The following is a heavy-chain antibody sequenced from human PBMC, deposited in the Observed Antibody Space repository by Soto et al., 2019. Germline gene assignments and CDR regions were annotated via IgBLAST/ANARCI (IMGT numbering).Heavy chain of an antibody. CDR1: GGSINSGGYY. CDR3: GRGDRQAGYSRSWVFDY. Sequence: QVQLRESGPGLVKPSQTLSLTCTVSGGSINSGGYYWNWIRQHPGKGLEWIGYMYYSGSTYYNPFPRGWIIKSAEPVENQFSLELGSGNGRGPAGYFWGRGDRQAGYSRSWVFDYWGQGTLVNVSS. CDR2: MYYSGST. J-gene: IGHJ4*02. V-gene: IGHV4-31*03. D-gene: IGHD6-13*01.